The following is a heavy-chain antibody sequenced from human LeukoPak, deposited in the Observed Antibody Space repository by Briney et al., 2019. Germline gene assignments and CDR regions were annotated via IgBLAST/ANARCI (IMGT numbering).Heavy chain of an antibody. CDR3: AGLPGGRVYYFDS. Sequence: PSETLSLTCSVSGXSIIIDDYYWNWIRQLPGRGLEWIGYIYYSGRTSYNPSLKSRINMSIDTSKNQFSLNLSSMTAADTAVYYCAGLPGGRVYYFDSWGQGTLVTVSP. CDR2: IYYSGRT. J-gene: IGHJ4*02. CDR1: GXSIIIDDYY. V-gene: IGHV4-31*03. D-gene: IGHD3-16*01.